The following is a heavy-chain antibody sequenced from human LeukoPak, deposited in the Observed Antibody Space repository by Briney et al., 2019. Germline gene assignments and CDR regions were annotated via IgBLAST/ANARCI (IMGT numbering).Heavy chain of an antibody. Sequence: LSGGSLRLSCAASGFTFSSYSMNWVRQAPGKGLEWVANINQDGSEKHYVASVKGRLTISRDNAKNSVYLQMNSLRDEDTAVYYCARASSWIVNFDYWGQGTLVTVSS. D-gene: IGHD5-12*01. V-gene: IGHV3-7*01. J-gene: IGHJ4*02. CDR1: GFTFSSYS. CDR3: ARASSWIVNFDY. CDR2: INQDGSEK.